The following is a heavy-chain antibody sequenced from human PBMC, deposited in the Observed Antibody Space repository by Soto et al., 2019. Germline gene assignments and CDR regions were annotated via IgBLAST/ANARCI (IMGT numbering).Heavy chain of an antibody. J-gene: IGHJ6*02. CDR2: IIHMFGIA. Sequence: QVQLVQSGAEVKKPGSSVKVSCKGSGGTFNRYTITWVRQSPGQGLEWMGRIIHMFGIASYAQNFQGRVTITAEKSTSTVYMDWSSLRFAFTAVSYCARDSWRAEVVASVISARVVCGQGCNVSVSS. V-gene: IGHV1-69*08. CDR3: ARDSWRAEVVASVISARVV. D-gene: IGHD2-15*01. CDR1: GGTFNRYT.